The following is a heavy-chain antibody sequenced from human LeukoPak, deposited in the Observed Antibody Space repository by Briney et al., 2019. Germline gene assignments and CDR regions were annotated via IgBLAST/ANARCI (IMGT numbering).Heavy chain of an antibody. Sequence: PGGSLRLSCAASGFTFSNYAMSWVRQAPGKGLEWVSVISGSGGSTYYVDSVQGRFTISRDNSKSTLFLQMDSLRAEDTAVYYCAKGGFGRPFDYWGQGTLVTVSS. CDR3: AKGGFGRPFDY. V-gene: IGHV3-23*01. D-gene: IGHD3-10*01. CDR2: ISGSGGST. J-gene: IGHJ4*02. CDR1: GFTFSNYA.